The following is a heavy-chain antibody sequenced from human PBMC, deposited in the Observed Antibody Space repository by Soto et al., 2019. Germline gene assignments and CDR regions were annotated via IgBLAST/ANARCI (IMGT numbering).Heavy chain of an antibody. CDR3: AKFFVETGGSSGWPWSFHY. J-gene: IGHJ4*02. V-gene: IGHV3-23*01. Sequence: EVQLLESGGGLVQPGRSLRLSCAASGFTFSSYAMSWVRQAPGKGLEWVSAISGSGGTTYYADSAKGRFTISRDNSKNTLFVQMNGLRAEDTAVYYCAKFFVETGGSSGWPWSFHYWGQGTLVTVSS. CDR2: ISGSGGTT. CDR1: GFTFSSYA. D-gene: IGHD6-25*01.